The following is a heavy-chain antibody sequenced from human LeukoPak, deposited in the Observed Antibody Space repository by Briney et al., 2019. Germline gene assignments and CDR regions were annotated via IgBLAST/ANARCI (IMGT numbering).Heavy chain of an antibody. V-gene: IGHV4-59*01. CDR3: ARTSYCSSTSCYDVYYFDY. J-gene: IGHJ4*02. Sequence: SETLSLTCTVSGGSFSSYYWSWIRQPPGKGLEWIGYIYYSGSTNYNPSLKSRVTISVDTSKNQFSLKLSSVTAADTAVYYCARTSYCSSTSCYDVYYFDYWGQGTLVTVSS. CDR2: IYYSGST. CDR1: GGSFSSYY. D-gene: IGHD2-2*01.